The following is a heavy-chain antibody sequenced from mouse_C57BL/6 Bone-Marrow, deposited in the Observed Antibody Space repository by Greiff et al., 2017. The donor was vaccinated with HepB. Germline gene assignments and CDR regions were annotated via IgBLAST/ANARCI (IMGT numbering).Heavy chain of an antibody. Sequence: QVQLQQPGAELVKPGASVKLSCKASGYTFTSYWMHWVKQRPGQGLEWIGMIHPNSGSTNYNEKFKSKATLTVDKSSSTAYMQLSSLTSEDSAVYYCGYGYPYCYFDVWGTGTTVTVSS. CDR3: GYGYPYCYFDV. CDR2: IHPNSGST. V-gene: IGHV1-64*01. CDR1: GYTFTSYW. D-gene: IGHD2-2*01. J-gene: IGHJ1*03.